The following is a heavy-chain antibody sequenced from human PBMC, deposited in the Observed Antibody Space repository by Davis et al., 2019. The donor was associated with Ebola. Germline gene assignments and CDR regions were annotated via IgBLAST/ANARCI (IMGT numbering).Heavy chain of an antibody. J-gene: IGHJ4*02. CDR3: AKGTVGASTGYYFDS. Sequence: GGSLRLSCVASGFSFDDYAMHWVRQVPGKDLEWVSGISWKSDRMDYADSVKGRFTISRDNAKNSLYVQMNSLRLEDTAVYYCAKGTVGASTGYYFDSWGQGTLVTVSS. CDR1: GFSFDDYA. D-gene: IGHD1-26*01. CDR2: ISWKSDRM. V-gene: IGHV3-9*01.